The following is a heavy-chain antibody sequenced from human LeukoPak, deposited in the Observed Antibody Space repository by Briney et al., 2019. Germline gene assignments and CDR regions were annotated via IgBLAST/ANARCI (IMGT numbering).Heavy chain of an antibody. J-gene: IGHJ5*02. CDR3: ARGPRGFDP. CDR2: ISIGGNT. V-gene: IGHV3-23*01. CDR1: GFTFGTYA. Sequence: GGSLRLSCAASGFTFGTYAMTWVRQAPGKGLEWVSAISIGGNTFYADSVKGRFTISRDNSKNTLYLQMSSLRAEDTAVYYCARGPRGFDPWGQGTLVTVSS.